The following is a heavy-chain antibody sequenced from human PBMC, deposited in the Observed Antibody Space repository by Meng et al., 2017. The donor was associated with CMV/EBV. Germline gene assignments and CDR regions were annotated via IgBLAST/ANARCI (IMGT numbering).Heavy chain of an antibody. CDR3: ARGEQLAGAFDI. V-gene: IGHV1-3*02. Sequence: ASVKVSCKASGYTFTSYGISWVRQAPGQRLEWMGWSNAGNGNTKYSQEFQGRVTITRDTSTSTVYMELSSLRSEDTAVYYCARGEQLAGAFDIWGQGTMVTVSS. D-gene: IGHD6-6*01. J-gene: IGHJ3*02. CDR1: GYTFTSYG. CDR2: SNAGNGNT.